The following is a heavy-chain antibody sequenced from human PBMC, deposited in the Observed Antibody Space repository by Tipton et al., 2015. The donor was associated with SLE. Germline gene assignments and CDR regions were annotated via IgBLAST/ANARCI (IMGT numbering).Heavy chain of an antibody. Sequence: TLSLTCTVSGGSISSHYWSWIRQPPGKGLEWIGYIYYSGSTNYNPSLKSRVTISVDTSKNQFSLKLSSVTAADTAVYYCAVWGAWVTTAWYFDYWGQGTLVTVSS. D-gene: IGHD4-17*01. V-gene: IGHV4-59*11. CDR2: IYYSGST. J-gene: IGHJ4*02. CDR1: GGSISSHY. CDR3: AVWGAWVTTAWYFDY.